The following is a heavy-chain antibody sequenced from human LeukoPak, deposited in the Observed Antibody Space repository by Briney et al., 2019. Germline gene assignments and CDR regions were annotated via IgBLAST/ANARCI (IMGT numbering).Heavy chain of an antibody. CDR2: ISGSGGGT. Sequence: GGSLRLSCATSGFIFSSCAMSWVRQAPGRGLEWVSDISGSGGGTNYAESVKGRFTIPRDNSKNTVYLQMNSLRAEDTAVYYCAKHRGRDGGYPFDYWGQGTLVTVSS. D-gene: IGHD5-12*01. CDR1: GFIFSSCA. J-gene: IGHJ4*02. V-gene: IGHV3-23*01. CDR3: AKHRGRDGGYPFDY.